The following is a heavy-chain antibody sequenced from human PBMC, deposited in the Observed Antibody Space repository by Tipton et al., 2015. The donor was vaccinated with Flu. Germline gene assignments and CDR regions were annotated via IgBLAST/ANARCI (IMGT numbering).Heavy chain of an antibody. CDR2: ISYDGSIK. V-gene: IGHV3-30*03. Sequence: SLRLSCAASGFTFSSYGMHWVRQAPGKGLEWVAVISYDGSIKYYADSVKGRFTISRDNSRNTVYLQMNSLRVEDTAVYYCARNWRPLGDYWGQGTLVTVSS. J-gene: IGHJ4*02. CDR1: GFTFSSYG. D-gene: IGHD1-1*01. CDR3: ARNWRPLGDY.